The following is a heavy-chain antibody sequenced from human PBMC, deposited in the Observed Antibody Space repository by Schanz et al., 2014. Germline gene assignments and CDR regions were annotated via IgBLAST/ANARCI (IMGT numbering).Heavy chain of an antibody. V-gene: IGHV3-11*05. D-gene: IGHD3-3*01. CDR2: ISGSSIHK. J-gene: IGHJ6*02. CDR3: ARFLARYQYYGVDV. Sequence: QVYLVESGGDLVKPGGSLRLSCAASEFTFSDYYMAWIRQAPGKGLEWVSHISGSSIHKNYADSVKGRFSISRDNGETSVYLQINSLRVEDTAVYYCARFLARYQYYGVDVWGQGTTVIVSS. CDR1: EFTFSDYY.